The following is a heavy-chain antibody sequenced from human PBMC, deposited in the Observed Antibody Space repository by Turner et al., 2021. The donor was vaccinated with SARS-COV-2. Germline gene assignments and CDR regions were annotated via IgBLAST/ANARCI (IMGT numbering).Heavy chain of an antibody. CDR2: INHRSST. J-gene: IGHJ5*02. CDR1: GGSFSGYF. D-gene: IGHD2-2*01. V-gene: IGHV4-34*01. Sequence: QAQLQQWGAGLLYPSETLSLTCAVSGGSFSGYFWTWIRQPPGKGLEWIGEINHRSSTNYNPSLKSRVTIYVDMSKNQFSLKLTSVTAADTAVYYCTKSPVPAGRGYNWFDPWGQGTLVTVSS. CDR3: TKSPVPAGRGYNWFDP.